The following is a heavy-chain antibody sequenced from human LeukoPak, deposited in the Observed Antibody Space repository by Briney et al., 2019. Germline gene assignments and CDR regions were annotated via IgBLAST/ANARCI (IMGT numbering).Heavy chain of an antibody. CDR3: AGDLNRYSGTYYGSFDI. CDR2: ISSGSSYI. V-gene: IGHV3-21*01. D-gene: IGHD1-26*01. CDR1: GFTFSSYS. Sequence: GGSLRLSCAASGFTFSSYSMNWVRQAPGKGLEWVSSISSGSSYIYYADSVEGRFTISRDNAKNSLYLQMNSLRAEDTAVYYCAGDLNRYSGTYYGSFDIWGPGTMVTVSS. J-gene: IGHJ3*02.